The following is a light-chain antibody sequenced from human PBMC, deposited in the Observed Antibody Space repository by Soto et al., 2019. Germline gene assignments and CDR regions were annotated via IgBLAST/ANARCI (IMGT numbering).Light chain of an antibody. CDR3: QQYNYWPQT. Sequence: EIVMTQSPATLSVCPGERATLSCRANQSVASDFAWYQQKPGQAPTLLIYDASTRASGVPARFSGRGSGTECTLTISSLQSEDFAVYYCQQYNYWPQTFGQGTKVDIK. V-gene: IGKV3-15*01. CDR2: DAS. CDR1: QSVASD. J-gene: IGKJ1*01.